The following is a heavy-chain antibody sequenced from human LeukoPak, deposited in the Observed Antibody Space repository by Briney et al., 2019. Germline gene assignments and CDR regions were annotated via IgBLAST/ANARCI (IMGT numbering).Heavy chain of an antibody. CDR3: ARDRPAIAAAGTWFDP. CDR2: IYTSGTT. J-gene: IGHJ5*02. V-gene: IGHV4-4*07. Sequence: AETETLICTVSGGSISSYYWSWIRQPAGKGLEWIGRIYTSGTTNYNPSLKSRVTMSVDTSKNQFSLKLTSVTAADTAVYYCARDRPAIAAAGTWFDPWGQGTLVTVFS. D-gene: IGHD6-13*01. CDR1: GGSISSYY.